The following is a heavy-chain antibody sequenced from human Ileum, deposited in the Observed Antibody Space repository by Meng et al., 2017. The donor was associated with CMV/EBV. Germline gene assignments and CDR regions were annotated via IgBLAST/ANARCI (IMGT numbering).Heavy chain of an antibody. CDR1: RRSILRRSSS. CDR3: AREPTTVTTYYFDY. CDR2: LSSSPPT. D-gene: IGHD4-17*01. V-gene: IGHV4-31*02. J-gene: IGHJ4*02. Sequence: SRRSILRRSSSCRWLRQHPGHALAWLRSLSSSPPTYYNPSLKRRVTISVDTSKNQFSLKLSSVTAADTAVYYCAREPTTVTTYYFDYWGQGTLVTVSS.